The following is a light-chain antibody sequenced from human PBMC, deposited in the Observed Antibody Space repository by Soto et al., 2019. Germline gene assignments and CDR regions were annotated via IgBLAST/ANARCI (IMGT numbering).Light chain of an antibody. V-gene: IGLV1-40*01. Sequence: QSVMTQPPSVSGAPGQRVTIACTGNNSNIGAGYDVHWYRRFPGAAPTLLLSGYYNRPSGVPDRLSGSKSGTSVSLAITDLKAEDEADYYCQSYDSGLIGLVFGTGTKLTVL. J-gene: IGLJ2*01. CDR2: GYY. CDR1: NSNIGAGYD. CDR3: QSYDSGLIGLV.